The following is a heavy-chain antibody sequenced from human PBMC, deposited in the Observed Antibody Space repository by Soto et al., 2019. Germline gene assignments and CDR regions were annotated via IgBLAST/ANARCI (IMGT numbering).Heavy chain of an antibody. CDR3: ARAVVRDFISSWLDP. CDR1: GYTFTSYG. CDR2: ISAYNGNT. V-gene: IGHV1-18*01. J-gene: IGHJ5*02. Sequence: GASVKVSCKASGYTFTSYGISWVRQAPGQGLEWMGWISAYNGNTNYAQKLQGRVTMTTDTSTSTAYMELRSLRSDDTAVYYCARAVVRDFISSWLDPWGQGTLVTVSS. D-gene: IGHD3-10*02.